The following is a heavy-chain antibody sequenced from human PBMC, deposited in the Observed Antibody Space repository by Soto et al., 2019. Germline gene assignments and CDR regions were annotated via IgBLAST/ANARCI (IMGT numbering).Heavy chain of an antibody. J-gene: IGHJ4*02. CDR2: IYNDGST. D-gene: IGHD2-21*01. Sequence: GGSLRLSCAASGLTVSSKYMSWVRQAPGKGLEWVSVIYNDGSTYYADSVKGRFTISRDNSKNTLYLQMNSLRAEDTAVYYCATERGPTYYFDYWGQGTVVTVS. CDR3: ATERGPTYYFDY. CDR1: GLTVSSKY. V-gene: IGHV3-53*01.